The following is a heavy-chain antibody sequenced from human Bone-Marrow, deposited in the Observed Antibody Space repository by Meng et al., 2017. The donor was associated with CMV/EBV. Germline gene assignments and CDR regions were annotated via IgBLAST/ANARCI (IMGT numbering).Heavy chain of an antibody. Sequence: GESLKISCVASGFFFGTGGLGWVRQAPGKGLEWVAVISGNGRATFYVDSVKGRFTISRDNSKNTLYLQMNSLRAEDTAVYYCAKGYLGYSSSSTFDYWGQGTLVTVSS. CDR2: ISGNGRAT. CDR3: AKGYLGYSSSSTFDY. J-gene: IGHJ4*02. V-gene: IGHV3-23*01. CDR1: GFFFGTGG. D-gene: IGHD6-6*01.